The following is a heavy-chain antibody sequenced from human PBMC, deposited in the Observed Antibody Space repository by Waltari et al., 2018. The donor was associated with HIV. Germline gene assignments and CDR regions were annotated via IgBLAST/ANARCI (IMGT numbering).Heavy chain of an antibody. CDR1: GFTFSSYG. Sequence: QVQLVESGGGVVQPGRSLRLACGASGFTFSSYGVDWVRQALGKGLGWVAVISYDGSNKYYADSVKGRFTISRDNSKNTLYLQMNSLRAEDTAVYYCAKDARFLDLDYYYGMDVWGQGTTVTVSS. V-gene: IGHV3-30*18. CDR2: ISYDGSNK. CDR3: AKDARFLDLDYYYGMDV. J-gene: IGHJ6*02. D-gene: IGHD3-3*01.